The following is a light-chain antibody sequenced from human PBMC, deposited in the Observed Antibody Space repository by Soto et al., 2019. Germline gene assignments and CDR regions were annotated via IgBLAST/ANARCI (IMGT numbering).Light chain of an antibody. Sequence: QSVLTQPASVSGSPGQSITISCTGTSSDVGGYNYVSWYQQHPGKAPKLMIYEVSNRPSGVSNRFSGSKSGNTASLTISGLQAEDEADYYCSSYTSNSTMFGGGTKVTVL. CDR1: SSDVGGYNY. J-gene: IGLJ3*02. CDR3: SSYTSNSTM. V-gene: IGLV2-14*01. CDR2: EVS.